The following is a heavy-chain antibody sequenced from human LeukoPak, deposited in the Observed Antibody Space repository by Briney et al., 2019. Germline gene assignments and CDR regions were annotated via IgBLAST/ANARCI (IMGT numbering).Heavy chain of an antibody. Sequence: ASVKVSCKASGYTFTGYYMHWVRQAPGQGLEWMGWINPNSGGTNYAQKFQGRVTMTRDTSISTAYMELSRLRSDDTAVYYCARVLRGYSGYGVYYYMDVWGKGTTVTISS. J-gene: IGHJ6*03. CDR3: ARVLRGYSGYGVYYYMDV. V-gene: IGHV1-2*02. CDR2: INPNSGGT. D-gene: IGHD5-12*01. CDR1: GYTFTGYY.